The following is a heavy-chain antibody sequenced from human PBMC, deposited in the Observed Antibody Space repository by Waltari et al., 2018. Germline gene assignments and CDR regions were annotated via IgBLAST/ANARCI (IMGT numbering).Heavy chain of an antibody. Sequence: QVQLQESGPGLVKPSETLSLTCTVSGGSISSYYWSLIRQPPGKGLEWIGYIYYSGSTNYNPALKSRVTISVDTSKNQFSLKLSSVTAADTAVYYCARGAGMVRGVVDYWGQGTLVTVSS. CDR1: GGSISSYY. J-gene: IGHJ4*02. V-gene: IGHV4-59*01. CDR3: ARGAGMVRGVVDY. CDR2: IYYSGST. D-gene: IGHD3-10*01.